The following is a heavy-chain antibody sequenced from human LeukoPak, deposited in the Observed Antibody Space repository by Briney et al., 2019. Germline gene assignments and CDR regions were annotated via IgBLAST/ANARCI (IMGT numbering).Heavy chain of an antibody. J-gene: IGHJ4*02. CDR1: GFTFSNYW. Sequence: GGSLRLSCTASGFTFSNYWMSWVRQAPGKGLEWVANINQDESVKYYVDSLKGRFTVSRDNAKNSLYLQMNSLRAEDTAIYYCARIGYSSSSTDYWGQGTLVTVSS. D-gene: IGHD6-13*01. CDR3: ARIGYSSSSTDY. CDR2: INQDESVK. V-gene: IGHV3-7*01.